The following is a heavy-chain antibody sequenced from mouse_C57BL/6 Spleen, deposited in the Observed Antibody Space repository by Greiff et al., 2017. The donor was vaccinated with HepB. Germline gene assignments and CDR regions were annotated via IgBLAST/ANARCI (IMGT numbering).Heavy chain of an antibody. D-gene: IGHD3-1*01. J-gene: IGHJ3*01. CDR2: IHPNSGST. CDR1: GYTFTSYW. Sequence: QVHVKQSGAELVKPGASVKLSCKASGYTFTSYWMHWVKQRPGQGLEWIGMIHPNSGSTNYNEKFKSKATLTVDKSSSTAYMQLSSLTSEDSAVYYCARSGDSSWFAYWGQGTLVTVSA. CDR3: ARSGDSSWFAY. V-gene: IGHV1-64*01.